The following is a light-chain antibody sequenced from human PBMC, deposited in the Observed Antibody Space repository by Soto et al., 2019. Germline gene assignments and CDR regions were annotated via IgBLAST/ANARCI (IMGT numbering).Light chain of an antibody. V-gene: IGKV1-39*01. Sequence: DIQMTQSPSSLTASVGESVTITCRASQRISNLLNWYQQKPGKAPKLLIHTASSLQTGVPSRFIGSGSGTDFSLTINSLQPEDFAVYYCQQYGNSIPITFGQGTRLEIK. CDR2: TAS. CDR1: QRISNL. J-gene: IGKJ5*01. CDR3: QQYGNSIPIT.